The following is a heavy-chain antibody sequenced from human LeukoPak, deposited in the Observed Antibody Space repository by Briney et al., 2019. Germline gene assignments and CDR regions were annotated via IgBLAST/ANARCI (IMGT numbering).Heavy chain of an antibody. D-gene: IGHD3-3*01. Sequence: PGGSLRLSCAASGFTFSSYGMHWVRQAPGKGLEWVAVIWYDGSNKYYADSVKGRFTISRDNSKNTLYLQMNSLRAEDTAVYYCAKEIGVAIFGVVPSDYWGQGTLVTVSS. CDR3: AKEIGVAIFGVVPSDY. V-gene: IGHV3-33*06. J-gene: IGHJ4*02. CDR2: IWYDGSNK. CDR1: GFTFSSYG.